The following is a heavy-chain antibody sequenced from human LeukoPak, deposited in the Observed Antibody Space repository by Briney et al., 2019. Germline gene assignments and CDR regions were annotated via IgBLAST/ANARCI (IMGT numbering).Heavy chain of an antibody. CDR1: GFTVSTNY. CDR3: AKASYYDSSGYYRPDDAFDI. D-gene: IGHD3-22*01. V-gene: IGHV3-66*01. J-gene: IGHJ3*02. CDR2: IYSGGTT. Sequence: PGGSLRLSCAASGFTVSTNYMSWVRQAPGKGLEWVSVIYSGGTTYYADSVKGRFTISRDNSKNTLYLQMNSLRAEDTAVYYCAKASYYDSSGYYRPDDAFDIWGQGTMVTVSS.